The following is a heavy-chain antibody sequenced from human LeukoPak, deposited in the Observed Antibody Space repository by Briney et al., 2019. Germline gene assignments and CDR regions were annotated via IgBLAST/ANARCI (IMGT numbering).Heavy chain of an antibody. CDR2: INHSGST. Sequence: SSETLSLTCAVYGGSFSGYYWSWIRQPPGKGLEWIGEINHSGSTNYNPSLKGRVTISVDTSKNQFSLKLSSVTAADTAVYYCARGSGSHDYWGQGTLVTVSS. J-gene: IGHJ4*02. V-gene: IGHV4-34*01. D-gene: IGHD1-26*01. CDR3: ARGSGSHDY. CDR1: GGSFSGYY.